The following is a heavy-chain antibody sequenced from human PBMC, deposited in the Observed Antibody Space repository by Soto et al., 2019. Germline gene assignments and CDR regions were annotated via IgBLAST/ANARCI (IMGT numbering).Heavy chain of an antibody. J-gene: IGHJ4*02. V-gene: IGHV4-59*08. CDR2: ISYSGST. CDR1: GGSINSYY. D-gene: IGHD5-12*01. Sequence: SETLSLTCTVSGGSINSYYWSWIRQPPGKGLEWIGYISYSGSTNYNPSLRSRVTISVDTSRSHFSLKLTSVTAADTAVYYCARTYSGYYFDYWGQGTLVTVSS. CDR3: ARTYSGYYFDY.